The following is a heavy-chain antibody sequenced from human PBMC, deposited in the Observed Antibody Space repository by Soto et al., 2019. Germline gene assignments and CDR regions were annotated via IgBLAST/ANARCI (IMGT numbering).Heavy chain of an antibody. V-gene: IGHV3-23*01. J-gene: IGHJ4*02. D-gene: IGHD2-21*01. CDR1: GFTFNLYA. CDR2: ISGGGDTT. Sequence: EVRLLESGGGLVQPGGSLRLSCAASGFTFNLYAMNWVRQAPGKGLEWVSSISGGGDTTYYADSVKGRFAISRDNSKNTLFLQMSSLRAEDTAVYYCAKARGENSARGAYDYWGRGTLVTVSS. CDR3: AKARGENSARGAYDY.